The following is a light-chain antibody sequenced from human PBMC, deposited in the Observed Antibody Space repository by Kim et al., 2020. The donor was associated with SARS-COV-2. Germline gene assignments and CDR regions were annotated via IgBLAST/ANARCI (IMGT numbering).Light chain of an antibody. CDR1: NIGSKS. Sequence: SYELTQPPSVSVAPGTTARITCEGNNIGSKSVHWYQQKPGQAPVLVIYYDNDRPSGIPERFSGFNSENTATLTISGVEAGDGADYYCQVWDNRSEQYVFG. CDR3: QVWDNRSEQYV. CDR2: YDN. V-gene: IGLV3-21*04. J-gene: IGLJ1*01.